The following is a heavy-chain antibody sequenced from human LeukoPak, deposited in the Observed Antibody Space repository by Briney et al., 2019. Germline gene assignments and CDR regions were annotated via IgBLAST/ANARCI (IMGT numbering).Heavy chain of an antibody. Sequence: PGGSLRLSCAASGFTVSSNYMSWVRQAPGKGLEWVSVIYSGGSTYYADSVKGRFTISRDNSKNTLYLQMNSLRAEDTAVYYCARPYYGSGDPSFDYWGQGTLVTVS. CDR2: IYSGGST. D-gene: IGHD3-10*01. CDR1: GFTVSSNY. V-gene: IGHV3-53*01. CDR3: ARPYYGSGDPSFDY. J-gene: IGHJ4*02.